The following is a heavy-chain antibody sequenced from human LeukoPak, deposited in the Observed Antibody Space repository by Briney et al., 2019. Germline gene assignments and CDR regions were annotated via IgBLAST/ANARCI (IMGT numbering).Heavy chain of an antibody. CDR2: IIPILGIA. Sequence: SVKVSCKASGGTFSSYTISWVRQAPGQGLEWMGRIIPILGIANYAQKFQGRVTITADKSTSTAYMELSSLRSEDTAVYYCASIGSGSYYYYYMDVWGKGTTVTVSS. V-gene: IGHV1-69*02. J-gene: IGHJ6*03. CDR3: ASIGSGSYYYYYMDV. CDR1: GGTFSSYT. D-gene: IGHD3-10*01.